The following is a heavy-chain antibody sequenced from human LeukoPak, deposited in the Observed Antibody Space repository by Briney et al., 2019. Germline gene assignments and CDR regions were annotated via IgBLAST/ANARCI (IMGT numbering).Heavy chain of an antibody. D-gene: IGHD6-13*01. Sequence: RSLRLSCAASGFTFSNYAMHWVRQAPGKGLEWVAAISYDGSNKYYADSVKGRFTISRDNSKNTLYLQMNSLRPEDTAVYYCAKDLAAAGCDYWGQGTLVTVSS. CDR1: GFTFSNYA. CDR3: AKDLAAAGCDY. J-gene: IGHJ4*02. V-gene: IGHV3-30*18. CDR2: ISYDGSNK.